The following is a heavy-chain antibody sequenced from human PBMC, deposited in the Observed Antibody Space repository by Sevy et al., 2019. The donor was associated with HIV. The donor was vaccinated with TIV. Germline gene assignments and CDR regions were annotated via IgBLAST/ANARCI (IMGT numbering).Heavy chain of an antibody. CDR1: GFSISTYA. Sequence: GGSLRLSCAASGFSISTYAMNWVRQAPGKGLEWVSAISGRGGSTYYADSVEGRFTISRDNSKNMLYLQMNSLRAEDTAVYYCAKATPGCYSSGSCPRAYYYYGMDVWGQGTTVTVSS. D-gene: IGHD2-15*01. J-gene: IGHJ6*02. CDR2: ISGRGGST. V-gene: IGHV3-23*01. CDR3: AKATPGCYSSGSCPRAYYYYGMDV.